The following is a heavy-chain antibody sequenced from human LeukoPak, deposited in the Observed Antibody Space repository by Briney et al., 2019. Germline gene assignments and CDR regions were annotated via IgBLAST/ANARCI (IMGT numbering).Heavy chain of an antibody. V-gene: IGHV4-31*03. CDR2: IYYSGTT. Sequence: SSETLSLTCTVSGGSISSGGYYWSWIRQHPGKGLERIAYIYYSGTTYYNPSLKSRVTISVDTSKNQFSLKLSSVTAADTAVYYWARHPRRVASGGRPTWGQGTLVTVSS. CDR1: GGSISSGGYY. CDR3: ARHPRRVASGGRPT. J-gene: IGHJ4*02. D-gene: IGHD3-16*01.